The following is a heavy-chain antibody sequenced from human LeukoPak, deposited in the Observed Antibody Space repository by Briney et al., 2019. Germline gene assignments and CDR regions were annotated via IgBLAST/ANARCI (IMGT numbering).Heavy chain of an antibody. V-gene: IGHV4-31*03. Sequence: NPSETLSLTGTVSGGSISSGGYYWSWIRQHPGKGLEWIGYIYYSGSTYYNPSLKSRVTISVDTSKNQFSLKLSSVTAADTAVYYCARQVVVVAASWFDPWGQGTLVTVSS. D-gene: IGHD2-15*01. J-gene: IGHJ5*02. CDR2: IYYSGST. CDR1: GGSISSGGYY. CDR3: ARQVVVVAASWFDP.